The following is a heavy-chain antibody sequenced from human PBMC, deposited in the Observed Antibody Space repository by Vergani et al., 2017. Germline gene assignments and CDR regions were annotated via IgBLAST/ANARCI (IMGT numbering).Heavy chain of an antibody. V-gene: IGHV3-30*18. Sequence: QVQLVESGGGVVQPGRSLRLSCAASGFTFSSYGMHWVRQAPGKGLEWVAVIAYDGSNKYYADSVKGRFTISRDNSKNTLQRQMNSLGAEDTSVYYCAEVEGQRPAHLDYWGQGTLVTVSS. CDR2: IAYDGSNK. D-gene: IGHD6-25*01. J-gene: IGHJ4*02. CDR3: AEVEGQRPAHLDY. CDR1: GFTFSSYG.